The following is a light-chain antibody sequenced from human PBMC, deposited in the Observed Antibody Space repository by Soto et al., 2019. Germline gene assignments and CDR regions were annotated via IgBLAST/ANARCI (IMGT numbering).Light chain of an antibody. CDR3: QQYGSSPRALT. Sequence: EIVLPQSPGTLSLSPGERATLSCRASQSVSSSYLAWYQQKPGQAPRLLIYGASSRATGIPDRFSGSGSGTDFTLTISRLEPEDFAVYYCQQYGSSPRALTFGGGTKVDIK. J-gene: IGKJ4*01. CDR1: QSVSSSY. CDR2: GAS. V-gene: IGKV3-20*01.